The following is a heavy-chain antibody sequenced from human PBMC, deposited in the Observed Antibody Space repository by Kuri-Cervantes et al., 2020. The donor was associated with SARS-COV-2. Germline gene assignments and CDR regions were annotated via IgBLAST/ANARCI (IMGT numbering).Heavy chain of an antibody. V-gene: IGHV3-23*01. Sequence: GESLKISCAASGPTFSDHALSWVRQASGKGLDWVSSITTNGGNKYSGDSVKGRFTVSRDNSKNSLFLQMNSIRAEDAAIYYCAREITIFGVDGLYNYMDVWGKGTTVTVSS. CDR3: AREITIFGVDGLYNYMDV. CDR2: ITTNGGNK. D-gene: IGHD3-3*01. CDR1: GPTFSDHA. J-gene: IGHJ6*03.